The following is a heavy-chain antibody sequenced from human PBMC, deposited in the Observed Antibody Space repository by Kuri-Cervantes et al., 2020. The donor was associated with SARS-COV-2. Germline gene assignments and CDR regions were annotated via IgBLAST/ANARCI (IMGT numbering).Heavy chain of an antibody. CDR2: SNAGNGNT. J-gene: IGHJ4*02. CDR1: GYTSTSYA. D-gene: IGHD6-6*01. CDR3: ARAGAVGGSSSNFDY. V-gene: IGHV1-3*02. Sequence: ASVKVSCKASGYTSTSYAMHWVRQAPGQRLEWMGWSNAGNGNTKYSQEFQGRVTITRDTSASTAYMELRSLRSDDTAVYYCARAGAVGGSSSNFDYWGQGTLVTVSS.